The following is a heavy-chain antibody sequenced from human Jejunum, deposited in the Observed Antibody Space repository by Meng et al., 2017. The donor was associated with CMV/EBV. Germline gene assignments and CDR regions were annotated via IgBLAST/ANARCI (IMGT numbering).Heavy chain of an antibody. CDR3: VRGGYDFWSGYGGP. CDR1: GFNLKSYY. J-gene: IGHJ5*02. CDR2: INSDGSIT. D-gene: IGHD3/OR15-3a*01. V-gene: IGHV3-74*01. Sequence: GFNLKSYYMHWVRQAPGKGLVWVSRINSDGSITVDADAVKGRFTISRDNAKSTAYLQMNGLRGDDTAVYFCVRGGYDFWSGYGGPWGQGTLGTVSS.